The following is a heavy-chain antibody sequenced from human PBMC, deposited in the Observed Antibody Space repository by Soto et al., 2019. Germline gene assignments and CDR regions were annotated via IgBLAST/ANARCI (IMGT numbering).Heavy chain of an antibody. CDR1: GFTFSSYE. CDR3: AREKVKLARYFDWLWYYYGMDV. CDR2: ISSSGSTI. V-gene: IGHV3-48*03. Sequence: QPGGSLRLSCAASGFTFSSYEMNWVRQAPGKGLEWVSYISSSGSTIYYADSVKGRFTISRDNAKNSLYLQMNSLRAEDTAVYYCAREKVKLARYFDWLWYYYGMDVWGQGTTVTVSS. D-gene: IGHD3-9*01. J-gene: IGHJ6*02.